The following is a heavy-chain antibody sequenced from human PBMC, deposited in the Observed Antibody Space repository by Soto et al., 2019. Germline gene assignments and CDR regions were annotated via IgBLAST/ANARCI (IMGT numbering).Heavy chain of an antibody. CDR2: IYYSGST. V-gene: IGHV4-31*03. CDR3: ARDSYGSGSYYYFDY. Sequence: SETLSLTCTVSGGSISSGGYYWSWIRQHPGKGLEWIGYIYYSGSTYYNPSLKSRVTISVDTSKNQFSLKLSSVTAADTAVYYCARDSYGSGSYYYFDYWGQGTLVTVSS. CDR1: GGSISSGGYY. J-gene: IGHJ4*02. D-gene: IGHD3-10*01.